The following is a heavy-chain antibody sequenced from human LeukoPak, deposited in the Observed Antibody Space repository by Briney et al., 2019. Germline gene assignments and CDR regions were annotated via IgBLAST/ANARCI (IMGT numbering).Heavy chain of an antibody. CDR2: ISYDGSNK. CDR3: AREAGTSSSWFFDC. J-gene: IGHJ4*02. V-gene: IGHV3-30-3*01. Sequence: GGSLRLSCAASEFTFSSYAMHWVRQAPGKGLEWVAVISYDGSNKYYADSVKGRFTISRDNSKNTLYLQVNSLRAEDTAVYYCAREAGTSSSWFFDCWGQGTLVTVSS. D-gene: IGHD6-13*01. CDR1: EFTFSSYA.